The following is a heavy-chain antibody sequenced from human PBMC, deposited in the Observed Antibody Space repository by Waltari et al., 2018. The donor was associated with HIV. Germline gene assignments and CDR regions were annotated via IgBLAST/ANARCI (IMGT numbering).Heavy chain of an antibody. CDR3: AKGSRGDSFNELDY. Sequence: VQLLESGGGLIQPGGSQRLSCAASGFSFSAYAMSWVRQAPGKGLEWVSGIIGNGVGTYYADSVTGRFTVSRDNSKGTLYLQMSSLRAGDTAIYFCAKGSRGDSFNELDYWGQGTLVTVSS. D-gene: IGHD2-21*02. V-gene: IGHV3-23*01. CDR1: GFSFSAYA. J-gene: IGHJ4*02. CDR2: IIGNGVGT.